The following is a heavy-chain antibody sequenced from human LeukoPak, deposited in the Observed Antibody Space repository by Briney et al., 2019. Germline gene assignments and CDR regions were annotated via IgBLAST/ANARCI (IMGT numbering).Heavy chain of an antibody. J-gene: IGHJ5*02. Sequence: SETLSLTCTVSGYSISSGSYYWSWIRQPAGKGLEWIGRIYTSGSTNYNPSLKSRVTISVDTSKNQFSLKLSSVTAADTAVYYCARPLSEPWGQGTLVTVSS. CDR1: GYSISSGSYY. V-gene: IGHV4-61*02. CDR2: IYTSGST. CDR3: ARPLSEP. D-gene: IGHD2/OR15-2a*01.